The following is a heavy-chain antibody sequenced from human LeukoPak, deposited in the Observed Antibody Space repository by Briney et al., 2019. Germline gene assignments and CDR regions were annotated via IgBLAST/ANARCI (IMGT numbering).Heavy chain of an antibody. J-gene: IGHJ5*02. V-gene: IGHV4-59*02. CDR1: GDSVITYY. CDR3: ARDLGSRSGPNNWFDP. Sequence: SETLSLTCTVSGDSVITYYWSWIRQPPGKGLQWIGHVYDSGSTTYNPSLKSRVTISVDTSRNQLSLGLNSVTTEDTAIYYCARDLGSRSGPNNWFDPWGQGILVTVSS. D-gene: IGHD3-3*01. CDR2: VYDSGST.